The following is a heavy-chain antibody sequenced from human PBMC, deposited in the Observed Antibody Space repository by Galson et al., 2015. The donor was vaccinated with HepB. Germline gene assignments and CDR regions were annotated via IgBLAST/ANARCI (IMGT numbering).Heavy chain of an antibody. CDR1: GFTFDDYA. Sequence: SLRLSCAASGFTFDDYAMHWVRQAPGKGLEWVSGISWNSGSIGYADSVKGRFTITRDNAKNSLYLQMNSLRAEDTALYYCAKDLVYRGNFLMVALQDWGQGTLVTVSS. CDR2: ISWNSGSI. J-gene: IGHJ4*02. V-gene: IGHV3-9*01. CDR3: AKDLVYRGNFLMVALQD. D-gene: IGHD4-23*01.